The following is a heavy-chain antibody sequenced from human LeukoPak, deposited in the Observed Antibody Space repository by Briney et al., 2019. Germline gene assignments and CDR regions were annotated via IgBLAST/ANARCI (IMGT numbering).Heavy chain of an antibody. J-gene: IGHJ4*02. CDR3: ARGTVLMMYASFDH. D-gene: IGHD2-8*01. CDR1: GGSFNDYY. V-gene: IGHV4-34*12. Sequence: SETLSLTCGVSGGSFNDYYWTWIRQPPGKGLEWIGEIIYSGRTNYSPSLKSRVTLSVDTSKNQFSLKLTSVTAADTAVYFCARGTVLMMYASFDHWGQGSLVTVSS. CDR2: IIYSGRT.